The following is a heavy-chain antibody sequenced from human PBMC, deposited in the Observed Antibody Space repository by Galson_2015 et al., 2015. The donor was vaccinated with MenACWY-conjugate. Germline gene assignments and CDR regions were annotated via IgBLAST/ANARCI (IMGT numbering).Heavy chain of an antibody. D-gene: IGHD2-15*01. CDR1: GFTFSSYG. V-gene: IGHV3-23*01. J-gene: IGHJ4*02. CDR3: ARGGYITGYSFDL. Sequence: SLRLSCAAAGFTFSSYGLNWVRQAPGAGLEWVSVIWASGGDVFQADSVKGRFTIARDNSKSAPYLEMNSLRPEDTAVYYCARGGYITGYSFDLWGQGTRVTVSS. CDR2: IWASGGDV.